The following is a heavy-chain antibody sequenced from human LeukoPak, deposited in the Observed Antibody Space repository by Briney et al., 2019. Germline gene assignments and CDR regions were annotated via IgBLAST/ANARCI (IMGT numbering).Heavy chain of an antibody. CDR1: GFTFSSYS. J-gene: IGHJ4*02. V-gene: IGHV3-21*01. CDR3: ARDVREYSRAMTLDY. Sequence: GGSLRLSCAASGFTFSSYSMNWVRQAPGKGLEWVSSISSSSSYIYYADSVKGRFTISRDNAKNSLYLQMNSLRAEDTAVYYCARDVREYSRAMTLDYWGQGTLVTVSS. CDR2: ISSSSSYI. D-gene: IGHD6-6*01.